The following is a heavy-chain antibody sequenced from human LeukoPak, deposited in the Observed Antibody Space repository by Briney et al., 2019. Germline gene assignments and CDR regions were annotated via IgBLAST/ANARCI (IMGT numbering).Heavy chain of an antibody. CDR1: GFTFSAYA. CDR3: VRERVVTTSAFDY. D-gene: IGHD3-22*01. CDR2: INSNGRST. Sequence: PGGSLRLSCSASGFTFSAYAIHWVRQAPGKGLEYVSAINSNGRSTYYADSVKGRFTISRDNSKNTVFLQMSSLRPEDTAVYYCVRERVVTTSAFDYWGQGTLVTVSS. J-gene: IGHJ4*02. V-gene: IGHV3-64D*09.